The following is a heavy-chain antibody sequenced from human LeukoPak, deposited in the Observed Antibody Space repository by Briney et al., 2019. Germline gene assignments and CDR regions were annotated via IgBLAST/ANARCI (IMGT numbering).Heavy chain of an antibody. J-gene: IGHJ4*02. CDR3: ASQFGVRYFDY. Sequence: SETLSLTCAVSGGAISSGGYSWSWIRQPPGKGLEWIGYIYHSGSTYYNPSLKSRVTISVDMSKSQFSLKLSSVTAADTAVYYCASQFGVRYFDYWGQGTLVTVSS. CDR1: GGAISSGGYS. CDR2: IYHSGST. D-gene: IGHD3-10*01. V-gene: IGHV4-30-2*02.